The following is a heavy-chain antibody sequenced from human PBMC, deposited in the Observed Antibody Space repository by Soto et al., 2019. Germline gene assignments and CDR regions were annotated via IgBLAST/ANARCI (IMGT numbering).Heavy chain of an antibody. V-gene: IGHV5-10-1*01. CDR1: GYSFTGYW. Sequence: GESLKISCKGSGYSFTGYWITWVRQMPGKVLEWMGKIDPSDSYTDYSPSFQGHVTISADKSISTAYLQWSSLKASDTALYYCVRPRGYSDYDVAYWGQGTLVNVSS. J-gene: IGHJ4*02. CDR3: VRPRGYSDYDVAY. CDR2: IDPSDSYT. D-gene: IGHD5-12*01.